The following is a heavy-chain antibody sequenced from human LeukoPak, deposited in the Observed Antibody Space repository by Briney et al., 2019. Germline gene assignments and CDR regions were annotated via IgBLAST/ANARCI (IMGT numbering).Heavy chain of an antibody. CDR1: GASFSSYY. CDR2: IYYSGST. D-gene: IGHD3-22*01. J-gene: IGHJ3*02. CDR3: ATYYYDSSGYASYAFDI. V-gene: IGHV4-59*01. Sequence: SETLSLTCTVSGASFSSYYWSWIRQPPGKGLEWIGEIYYSGSTNYNPSLKSRVTISIDTSKNQFSLKLRSVTAADTAVYYCATYYYDSSGYASYAFDIWGQGTMVTVSS.